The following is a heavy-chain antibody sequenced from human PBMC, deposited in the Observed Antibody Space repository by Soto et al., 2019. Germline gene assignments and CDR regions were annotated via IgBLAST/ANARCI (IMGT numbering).Heavy chain of an antibody. CDR2: ISYDGSNK. V-gene: IGHV3-30-3*01. CDR3: ASGGSSSWYGPYYYGMDV. Sequence: GGSLRLSCAASGFTFSSYAMHWVRQAPGKGLEWVAVISYDGSNKYYADSVKGRFTISRDNSKNTLYLQMNSLRAEDTAVYYCASGGSSSWYGPYYYGMDVWGQGTTVTVSS. J-gene: IGHJ6*02. D-gene: IGHD6-13*01. CDR1: GFTFSSYA.